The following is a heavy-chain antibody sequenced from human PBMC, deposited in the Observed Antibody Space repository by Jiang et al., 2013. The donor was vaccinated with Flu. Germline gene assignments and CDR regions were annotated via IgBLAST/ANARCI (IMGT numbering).Heavy chain of an antibody. Sequence: SISSNGGSTYHANSVKGRFTISRDNSKNTLYLQMGGVRAEDMAVYYCARAIDVAAAGTIYFQHWGQGTLVTVSS. V-gene: IGHV3-64*01. J-gene: IGHJ1*01. CDR2: ISSNGGST. D-gene: IGHD6-13*01. CDR3: ARAIDVAAAGTIYFQH.